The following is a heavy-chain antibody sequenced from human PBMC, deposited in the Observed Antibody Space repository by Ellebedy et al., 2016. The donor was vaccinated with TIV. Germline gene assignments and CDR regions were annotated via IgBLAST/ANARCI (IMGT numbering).Heavy chain of an antibody. CDR2: FKIDASSA. CDR1: GFTFTSHY. V-gene: IGHV3-74*01. J-gene: IGHJ4*02. Sequence: HTGGSLRLSCATSGFTFTSHYMHWVRQVPGKGLVWVSRFKIDASSASYTDSVKSRFTISADNAKSILYLQMNGLRAEDTAVYYCARGYNSGLDFWGQGTLVTVSS. CDR3: ARGYNSGLDF. D-gene: IGHD5-18*01.